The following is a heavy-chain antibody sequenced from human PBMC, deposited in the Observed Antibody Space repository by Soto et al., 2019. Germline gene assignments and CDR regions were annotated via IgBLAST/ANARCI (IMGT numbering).Heavy chain of an antibody. CDR1: GYTFTNYG. V-gene: IGHV1-18*04. Sequence: ASVKVSCKASGYTFTNYGISWVRQAPGQGLEWMGWFSAYNGNTDYAQKVQGRVTITTDTSTTTAYMELRSLRSDDTAVYYCARAPSAPGDYLDYWGQAILVTVSS. J-gene: IGHJ4*02. CDR3: ARAPSAPGDYLDY. CDR2: FSAYNGNT.